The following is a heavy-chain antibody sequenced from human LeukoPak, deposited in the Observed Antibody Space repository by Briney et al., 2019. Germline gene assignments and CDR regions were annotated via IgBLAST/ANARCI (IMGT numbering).Heavy chain of an antibody. Sequence: SETLSLTCTVSGGSISSYYWSWIRQPPGKGLEWIGYIYYSGSTNYNPSLKSRVTISVDTSKNQFSLKLSSVTAADTAVYYCASHRSSGWPFDYWGQGTLVTVSS. V-gene: IGHV4-59*01. CDR1: GGSISSYY. CDR3: ASHRSSGWPFDY. J-gene: IGHJ4*02. D-gene: IGHD6-19*01. CDR2: IYYSGST.